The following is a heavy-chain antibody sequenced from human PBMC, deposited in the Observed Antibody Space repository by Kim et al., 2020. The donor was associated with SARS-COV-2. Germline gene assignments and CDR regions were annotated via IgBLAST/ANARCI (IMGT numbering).Heavy chain of an antibody. Sequence: SETLSLTCTVSGGSISSSSYYWGWISQPPGKGLEWIGSIYYSGSTYYNPSLKSRVTISVDTSKNQFSLKLSSVTAADTAVYYCARSSLYYYVSGGFDPWGQGTLVTVSS. J-gene: IGHJ5*02. CDR3: ARSSLYYYVSGGFDP. D-gene: IGHD3-10*02. CDR1: GGSISSSSYY. V-gene: IGHV4-39*07. CDR2: IYYSGST.